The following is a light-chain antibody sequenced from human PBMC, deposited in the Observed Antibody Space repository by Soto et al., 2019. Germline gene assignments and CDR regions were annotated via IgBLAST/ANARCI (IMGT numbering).Light chain of an antibody. CDR1: HTISSSY. V-gene: IGKV3-20*01. J-gene: IGKJ1*01. CDR2: GIS. Sequence: EIVLTQSPGTLSLSPGERATLSCRASHTISSSYLAWYQQKPGQAPRLLMYGISRRATGIPDRCSGSGSGTDFTLTITSLEPEDFAVYYCQQYVTSSPRTFGQGTNVDIK. CDR3: QQYVTSSPRT.